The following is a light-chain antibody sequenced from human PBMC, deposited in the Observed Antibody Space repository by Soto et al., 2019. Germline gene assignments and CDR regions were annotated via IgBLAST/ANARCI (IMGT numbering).Light chain of an antibody. CDR1: SSDVGGYNY. J-gene: IGLJ1*01. Sequence: QSVLTQPASVSGSPGQSITISCTGTSSDVGGYNYVSWYQQHPDKAPKLMIYDVSNRPSGVSNRFSGSKSGNTASLTISGLQAEDEADYYCSSYIMSSSQVFVTGTKVTVL. CDR2: DVS. CDR3: SSYIMSSSQV. V-gene: IGLV2-14*01.